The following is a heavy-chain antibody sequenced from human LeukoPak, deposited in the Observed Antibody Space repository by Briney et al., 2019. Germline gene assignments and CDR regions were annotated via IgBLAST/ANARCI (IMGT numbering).Heavy chain of an antibody. V-gene: IGHV3-53*01. J-gene: IGHJ4*02. CDR1: GFSVSDKY. Sequence: GGSLRLSCAASGFSVSDKYMGWVRQAPGKGLEWVSVIYTAGDTFYPDSVRGRFSISRDTSRNMVNLQMNSLRAEDTALYYCTSGQMFTSGGFDDWGRGTLSPSP. D-gene: IGHD6-19*01. CDR2: IYTAGDT. CDR3: TSGQMFTSGGFDD.